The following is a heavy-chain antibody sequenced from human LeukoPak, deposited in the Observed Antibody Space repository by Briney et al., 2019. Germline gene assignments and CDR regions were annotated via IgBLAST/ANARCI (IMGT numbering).Heavy chain of an antibody. D-gene: IGHD3-22*01. CDR1: GGTFSSYA. V-gene: IGHV1-69*13. CDR2: IIPIFGTA. CDR3: ARGPSAFDSSGYYSPYYIDY. J-gene: IGHJ4*02. Sequence: SVKVSCKASGGTFSSYAISWVRQAPGQGLEWMGGIIPIFGTANYAQKFQGRVTITADESTSTAYMELSSLRSEDTAVYYCARGPSAFDSSGYYSPYYIDYWGQGTLVTVSS.